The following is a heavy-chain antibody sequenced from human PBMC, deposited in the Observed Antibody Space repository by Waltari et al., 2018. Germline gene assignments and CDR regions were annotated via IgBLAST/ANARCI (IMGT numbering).Heavy chain of an antibody. Sequence: QVQLVQSGAEVKKPGSSVKVSCKASGGTFSSYAISWVRQAPGQGLEWMGRIIPIFGTANYAQKFQGRVTITADKSTSTAYMELSSLRSEDTAVYYCARDTLSMITFGGVIAPLDYGMDVWGQGTTVTVSS. D-gene: IGHD3-16*02. CDR3: ARDTLSMITFGGVIAPLDYGMDV. V-gene: IGHV1-69*08. CDR1: GGTFSSYA. J-gene: IGHJ6*02. CDR2: IIPIFGTA.